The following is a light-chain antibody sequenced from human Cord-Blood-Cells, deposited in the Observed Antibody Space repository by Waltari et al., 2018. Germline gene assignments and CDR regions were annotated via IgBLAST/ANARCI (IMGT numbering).Light chain of an antibody. CDR3: QQYGSSMYT. CDR1: QSVSSSY. V-gene: IGKV3-20*01. Sequence: TQSPGTLSLSPGERATLSCRASQSVSSSYLAWYQQKPGQAPRLLIYGASSRATRIPDRFSGSGSGTDFTLTISRLEPEDFAVYYCQQYGSSMYTFGQGTKLEIK. J-gene: IGKJ2*01. CDR2: GAS.